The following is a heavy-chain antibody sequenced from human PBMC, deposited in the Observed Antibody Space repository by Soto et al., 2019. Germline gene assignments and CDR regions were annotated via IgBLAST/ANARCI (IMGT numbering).Heavy chain of an antibody. CDR2: IYYSGST. Sequence: LSLTCTVSGGSLSSGDYYWSWIRQPPGKGLEWIGYIYYSGSTYYNPSLKSRVTISVDTSKNQFSLKLSSVTAADTAVYYCARDSNYYDSSGYSDGPFDYWGQGSLVTVSS. D-gene: IGHD3-22*01. CDR3: ARDSNYYDSSGYSDGPFDY. J-gene: IGHJ4*02. V-gene: IGHV4-30-4*02. CDR1: GGSLSSGDYY.